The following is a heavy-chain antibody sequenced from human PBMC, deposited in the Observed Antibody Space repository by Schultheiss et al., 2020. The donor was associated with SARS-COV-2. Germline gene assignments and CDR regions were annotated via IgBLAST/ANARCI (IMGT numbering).Heavy chain of an antibody. CDR3: ERGFSSGWFGMDV. J-gene: IGHJ6*02. V-gene: IGHV1-8*02. Sequence: ASVKVSCKASGHTFNSFEINWVRQAPGQGLEWMGSMTPNTGRTVYAQQFQGRITMTRNTSIITAYMELSSLRSEDTAVYYCERGFSSGWFGMDVWGQGTTVTVSS. CDR1: GHTFNSFE. D-gene: IGHD6-19*01. CDR2: MTPNTGRT.